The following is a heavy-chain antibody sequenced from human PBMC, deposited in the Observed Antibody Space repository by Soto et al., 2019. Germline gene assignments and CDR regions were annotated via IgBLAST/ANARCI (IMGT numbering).Heavy chain of an antibody. D-gene: IGHD3-9*01. Sequence: EVQLVESGGDLVQRGGSLRLSCAASGFPFSSYWMHWVRHTPGKGLDWVARISGDGVTTYYADSVTGRFTVSRDNAMNTLSLQISGLRAEDTAVYYCAREYYGLLTGYYTDYWGPGTLVSVSS. J-gene: IGHJ4*02. CDR2: ISGDGVTT. CDR1: GFPFSSYW. V-gene: IGHV3-74*01. CDR3: AREYYGLLTGYYTDY.